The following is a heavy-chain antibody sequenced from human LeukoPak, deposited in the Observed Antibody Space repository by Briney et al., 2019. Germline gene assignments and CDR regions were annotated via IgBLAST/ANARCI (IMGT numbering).Heavy chain of an antibody. D-gene: IGHD3-16*01. V-gene: IGHV3-23*01. CDR2: ISGSGGNT. Sequence: GGSLRLFCAPSGVTFSSYARSWVRQGPGKGLQWVSTISGSGGNTYYADSVKGRFTISRDNSKNTLYLQMNSLRAEDTAVYYCAKSSLGFYYFYMDVWGKGTTVTVSS. CDR3: AKSSLGFYYFYMDV. J-gene: IGHJ6*03. CDR1: GVTFSSYA.